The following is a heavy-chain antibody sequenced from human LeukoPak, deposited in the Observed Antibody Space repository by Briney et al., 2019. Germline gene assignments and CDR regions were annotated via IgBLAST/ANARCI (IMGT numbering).Heavy chain of an antibody. Sequence: GGSVNVSCKASGYTFTSYYIHWVRQAAGQGVEWMGIINPSGGSTSYAQKFQGRVTMTRDTSTSTVYMELSSLRSEDTAVYYCARTVGAGGFDYWGQGTLATVSS. V-gene: IGHV1-46*01. CDR1: GYTFTSYY. CDR2: INPSGGST. CDR3: ARTVGAGGFDY. D-gene: IGHD1-26*01. J-gene: IGHJ4*02.